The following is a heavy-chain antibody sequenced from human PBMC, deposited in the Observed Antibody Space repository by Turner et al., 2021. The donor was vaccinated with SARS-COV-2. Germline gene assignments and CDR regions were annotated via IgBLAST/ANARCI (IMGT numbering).Heavy chain of an antibody. V-gene: IGHV1-69*10. D-gene: IGHD2-2*01. Sequence: QVQLVQSGAEVKKPGSSVKVFCKASGGTFSSSAISWVRQAPGQGLEWIGGIIPILGIANYAQKFQGRVTITADKSTSTAYMELSSLRSEDTAVYYCARDSPYCSSTSCYDVWGQGTTVTFSS. CDR2: IIPILGIA. J-gene: IGHJ6*02. CDR1: GGTFSSSA. CDR3: ARDSPYCSSTSCYDV.